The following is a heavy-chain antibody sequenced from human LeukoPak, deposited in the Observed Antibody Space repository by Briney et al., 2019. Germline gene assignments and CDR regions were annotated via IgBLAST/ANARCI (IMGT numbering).Heavy chain of an antibody. CDR2: INPNSGGT. V-gene: IGHV1-2*02. Sequence: ASVKVSCKASGYTFTGYYMHWVRQAPGQGLEWMGWINPNSGGTNYAQKFQGRVTMTRDTSISTAYMELSRLRSDDTAVYYCARGAPTINRHLDYWGQGTLVTVSS. CDR1: GYTFTGYY. CDR3: ARGAPTINRHLDY. J-gene: IGHJ4*02. D-gene: IGHD5-12*01.